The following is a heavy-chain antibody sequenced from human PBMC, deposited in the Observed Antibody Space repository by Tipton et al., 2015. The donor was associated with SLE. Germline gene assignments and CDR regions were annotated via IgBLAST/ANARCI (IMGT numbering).Heavy chain of an antibody. J-gene: IGHJ3*02. CDR3: ARDAPSERWLQLHAFDI. V-gene: IGHV4-59*01. D-gene: IGHD5-24*01. CDR2: IYYSGST. Sequence: TLSLTCTVPGGSISSYYWSWIRQPPGKGLEWIGYIYYSGSTYYNPSLKSRVTISVDTSKNQFFLKLSSVTAADTAVYYCARDAPSERWLQLHAFDIWGQGTRVTVSS. CDR1: GGSISSYY.